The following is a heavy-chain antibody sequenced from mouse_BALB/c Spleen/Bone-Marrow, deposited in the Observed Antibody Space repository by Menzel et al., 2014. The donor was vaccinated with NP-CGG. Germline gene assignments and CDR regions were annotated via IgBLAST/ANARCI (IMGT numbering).Heavy chain of an antibody. CDR3: ARGDY. CDR2: INPSSGYT. V-gene: IGHV1-4*01. CDR1: GYTFTTYT. J-gene: IGHJ2*01. Sequence: QVQLQQSGAELARPGASVKMSCRASGYTFTTYTIHWVRQRPGQGLEWIGYINPSSGYTSYNQKFKDKATLTADKSSSTAYMQLSSLTSEDSAVYYCARGDYWGQGTTLTVSS.